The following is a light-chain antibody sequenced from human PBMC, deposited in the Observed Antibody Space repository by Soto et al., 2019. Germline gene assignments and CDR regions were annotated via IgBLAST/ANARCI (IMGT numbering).Light chain of an antibody. CDR3: QQTHSAPRT. V-gene: IGKV3-20*01. CDR2: GAS. CDR1: QSVSSNY. Sequence: EIVLTQSPGTLSLSPGERATFSCRASQSVSSNYLAWYQQKSGQTPRLLIYGASSRASGIPDRFSGSGSGTDFTLTISRLEPEDFATYYCQQTHSAPRTFGQGTRLDIK. J-gene: IGKJ1*01.